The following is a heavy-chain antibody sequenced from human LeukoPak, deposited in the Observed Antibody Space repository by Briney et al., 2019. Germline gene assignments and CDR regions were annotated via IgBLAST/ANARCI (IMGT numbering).Heavy chain of an antibody. Sequence: GGSLRLSCAASGFTFSNYYMNWVRQAPGKGLEWLSSISSGSSYIYYADSLKGRFTISRDNAKNSLYLQMNSLRAEDTAVYYRATGVRGYNSALDYWGQGTLVTVSP. CDR3: ATGVRGYNSALDY. J-gene: IGHJ4*02. CDR2: ISSGSSYI. D-gene: IGHD6-19*01. V-gene: IGHV3-21*01. CDR1: GFTFSNYY.